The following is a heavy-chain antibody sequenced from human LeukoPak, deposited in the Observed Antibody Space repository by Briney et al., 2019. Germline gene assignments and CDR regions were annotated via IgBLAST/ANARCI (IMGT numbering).Heavy chain of an antibody. CDR2: IFYSGST. J-gene: IGHJ5*02. CDR3: ARDRATYDILTGYYPNWFDP. D-gene: IGHD3-9*01. Sequence: SETLSLTCTVSGGSISSYYWGWIRQPPGKGLEWIGSIFYSGSTYYNPSLKSRVTISVDTSNNQFSLKLSSVAAADTAVYYCARDRATYDILTGYYPNWFDPWGQGTLVTVSS. V-gene: IGHV4-39*07. CDR1: GGSISSYY.